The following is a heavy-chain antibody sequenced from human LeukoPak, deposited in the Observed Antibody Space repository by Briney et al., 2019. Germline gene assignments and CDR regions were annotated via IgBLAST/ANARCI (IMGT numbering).Heavy chain of an antibody. CDR1: GFTFSRYW. CDR2: ITSDGSRT. Sequence: GGSLRLSCAASGFTFSRYWMHWVRQAPGKGLVWVSRITSDGSRTSYADSVKGRFTISRDNANNTLYLQMNSLRAEDTAVYYCVRDVWGVGYADYWGQGTLVTVSS. CDR3: VRDVWGVGYADY. V-gene: IGHV3-74*01. D-gene: IGHD2-2*01. J-gene: IGHJ4*02.